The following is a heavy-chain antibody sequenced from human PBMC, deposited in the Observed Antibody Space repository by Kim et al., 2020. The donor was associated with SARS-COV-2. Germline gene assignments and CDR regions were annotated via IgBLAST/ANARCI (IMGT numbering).Heavy chain of an antibody. CDR1: GFTFDDYA. CDR2: ISWNSGSI. D-gene: IGHD3-22*01. J-gene: IGHJ4*02. V-gene: IGHV3-9*01. CDR3: AKSYYYDSSGYCDY. Sequence: GGSLRLSCAASGFTFDDYAMHWVRQAPGKGLEWVSGISWNSGSIGYADSVKGRFTISRDNAKNSLYLQMNSLRAEDTALYYCAKSYYYDSSGYCDYWGQG.